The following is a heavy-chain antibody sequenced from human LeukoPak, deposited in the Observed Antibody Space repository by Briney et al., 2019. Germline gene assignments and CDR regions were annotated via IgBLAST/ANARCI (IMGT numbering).Heavy chain of an antibody. V-gene: IGHV3-7*05. CDR2: IKQEGSAK. Sequence: GGPLRLPCAASGFTFSSYWMTWLPQAPGKALEGVANIKQEGSAKYYVDSVKGRFTISRDNAKNSLFLQMNSRRVEDTAVYYCAGGQGWLLDYWGQGTLVTVSS. J-gene: IGHJ4*02. CDR1: GFTFSSYW. CDR3: AGGQGWLLDY. D-gene: IGHD2-15*01.